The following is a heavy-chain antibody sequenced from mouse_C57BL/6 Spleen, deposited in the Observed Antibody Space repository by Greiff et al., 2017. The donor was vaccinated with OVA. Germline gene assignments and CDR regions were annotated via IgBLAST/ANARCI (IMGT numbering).Heavy chain of an antibody. J-gene: IGHJ3*01. CDR3: TRGLAY. CDR1: GYTFTGYE. CDR2: IDPETGGT. V-gene: IGHV1-15*01. Sequence: QVQLQQSGAELVRPGASVTLSCKASGYTFTGYEMHWVKQTPVHGLEWIGAIDPETGGTAYNQKFKGKAILTADKSSSTAYMELRSLTSEDSAVYYCTRGLAYWGQGTLVTVSA.